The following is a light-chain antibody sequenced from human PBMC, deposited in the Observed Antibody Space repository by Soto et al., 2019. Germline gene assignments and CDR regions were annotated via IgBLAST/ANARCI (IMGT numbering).Light chain of an antibody. J-gene: IGKJ3*01. V-gene: IGKV1-9*01. CDR2: AAS. Sequence: DIQLTQSPSFLSASVGDRVTITCRASQGISSFLAWYQQKPGKAPKLLIYAASTLQSGVPSRFSGSGSGTEFTLTISSLQPEDLATYFCQQLNSYPFTFGPGTKVNIK. CDR1: QGISSF. CDR3: QQLNSYPFT.